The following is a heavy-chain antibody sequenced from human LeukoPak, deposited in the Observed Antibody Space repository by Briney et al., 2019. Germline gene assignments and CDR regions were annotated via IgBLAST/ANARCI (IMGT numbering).Heavy chain of an antibody. Sequence: GESLKVSCKGSGYSFTSYWIGWVRQMPGKGLEWMGIIYPGDSDTRYSPSFQGQVTISADKSISTAYLQWSSLKASDTAMYYCALFVVVTASRLDAFDIWGQGTMVTVSS. CDR3: ALFVVVTASRLDAFDI. CDR1: GYSFTSYW. V-gene: IGHV5-51*01. D-gene: IGHD2-21*02. CDR2: IYPGDSDT. J-gene: IGHJ3*02.